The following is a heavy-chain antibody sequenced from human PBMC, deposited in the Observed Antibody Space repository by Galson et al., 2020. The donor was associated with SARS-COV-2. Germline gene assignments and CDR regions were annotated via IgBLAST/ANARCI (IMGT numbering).Heavy chain of an antibody. D-gene: IGHD3-22*01. Sequence: GGSLRLSCAASGFTIDDYTMHWVRQAPGKGLEWVALISWDGERTFYADSVEGRFTISRDNSKTSLDLQMSSLRTEDTALYYCSARYYYETSAHFYLGAFDIWGEGTKVSV. J-gene: IGHJ3*02. CDR3: SARYYYETSAHFYLGAFDI. CDR1: GFTIDDYT. V-gene: IGHV3-43*01. CDR2: ISWDGERT.